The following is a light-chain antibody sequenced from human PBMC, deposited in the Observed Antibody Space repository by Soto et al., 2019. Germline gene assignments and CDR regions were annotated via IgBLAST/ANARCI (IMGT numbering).Light chain of an antibody. CDR2: KVS. CDR1: QSLVYVNGDTY. J-gene: IGKJ2*01. Sequence: DVVMTQSPLSLPVTLGQPASISCRSSQSLVYVNGDTYLDWFQHRPGQSPRRLIYKVSNRDSGVPDRFSGSGSGPDFTLKISRVEAEDVGVYSCMQGTHWSYTFGQGTKLEIE. CDR3: MQGTHWSYT. V-gene: IGKV2-30*01.